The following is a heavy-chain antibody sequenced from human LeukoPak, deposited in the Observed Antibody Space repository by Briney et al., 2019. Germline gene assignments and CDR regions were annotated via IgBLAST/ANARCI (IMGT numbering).Heavy chain of an antibody. CDR2: ISYDGINK. CDR1: GFTFSSYA. CDR3: ATSRSEAFGELN. D-gene: IGHD3-10*01. J-gene: IGHJ4*02. V-gene: IGHV3-30-3*01. Sequence: GGSLRLSCAASGFTFSSYALHWVRQAPGKGLEGVGGISYDGINKYGDSVKGRFTNSRDNSKNTLYLQMNSLRVEDTAVYYCATSRSEAFGELNWGQGTLVTVSS.